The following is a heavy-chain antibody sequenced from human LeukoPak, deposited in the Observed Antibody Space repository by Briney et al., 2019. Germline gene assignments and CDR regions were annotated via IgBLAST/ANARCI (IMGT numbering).Heavy chain of an antibody. V-gene: IGHV3-7*01. D-gene: IGHD6-13*01. CDR2: IRQDGSQK. CDR3: AKVKYVGIAAAGGDYFDY. Sequence: PGGSLRLSCAASGFTFSSYGMHWVRQAPGKGLEWVATIRQDGSQKYYVDSVKGRFTISRDNAKNSLYLQMNSLRAEDTAVYYCAKVKYVGIAAAGGDYFDYWGQGTLVTVSS. CDR1: GFTFSSYG. J-gene: IGHJ4*02.